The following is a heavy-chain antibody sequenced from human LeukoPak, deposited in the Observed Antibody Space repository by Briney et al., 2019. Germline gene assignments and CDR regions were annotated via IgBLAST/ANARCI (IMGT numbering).Heavy chain of an antibody. CDR1: GFSFSNYW. CDR2: TKPDGSEK. Sequence: GGSLRLSCAASGFSFSNYWMDWIRQAPGKGLEWVGITKPDGSEKYYVDSVKGRFTISRDNAKNSLYLQMNGLRAEDTAVYYCARDDGSSCFSYWGQGTLVTVSS. CDR3: ARDDGSSCFSY. D-gene: IGHD3-10*01. J-gene: IGHJ4*02. V-gene: IGHV3-7*01.